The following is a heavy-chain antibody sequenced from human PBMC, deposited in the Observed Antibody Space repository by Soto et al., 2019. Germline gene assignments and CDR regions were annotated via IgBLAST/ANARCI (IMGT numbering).Heavy chain of an antibody. CDR1: GGSVTSGSYY. D-gene: IGHD6-19*01. J-gene: IGHJ3*02. CDR2: IFYTGTP. CDR3: ARDGDGAVAGAFTI. V-gene: IGHV4-61*01. Sequence: QVILHESGPGLVKPSETLSLTCTVSGGSVTSGSYYWSWIRQPPGKGLEHIGYIFYTGTPTHNPSLKSRVTMSLDTSNKQFSLELSSVTAADTAVYYCARDGDGAVAGAFTIWGQGTMVTVSS.